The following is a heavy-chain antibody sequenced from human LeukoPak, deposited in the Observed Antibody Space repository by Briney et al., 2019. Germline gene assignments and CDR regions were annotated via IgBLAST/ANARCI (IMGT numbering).Heavy chain of an antibody. CDR2: ISSDGGST. Sequence: PGGSLRLPCAASGFTFSMYAMHWVRQAPGKGLEYVSAISSDGGSTYYANSVKGRFTISRDNSKNTLYLQMGSLRAEDMAVYYCVNYGMDVWGQGTTVTVSS. CDR1: GFTFSMYA. J-gene: IGHJ6*02. CDR3: VNYGMDV. V-gene: IGHV3-64*01.